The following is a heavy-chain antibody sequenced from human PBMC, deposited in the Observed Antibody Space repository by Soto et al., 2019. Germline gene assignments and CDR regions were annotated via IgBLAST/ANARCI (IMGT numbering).Heavy chain of an antibody. Sequence: ASVKVSCKASGYTFTSYYMHWVRQAPGQGLEWMVIINPSGGSTSYAQKFQGRVTMTRDTSTSTVYMELSSLRSEDTAVYYCARGPNYDILTGSIPTNYWGQGTLVTVSS. V-gene: IGHV1-46*01. CDR1: GYTFTSYY. CDR3: ARGPNYDILTGSIPTNY. J-gene: IGHJ4*02. CDR2: INPSGGST. D-gene: IGHD3-9*01.